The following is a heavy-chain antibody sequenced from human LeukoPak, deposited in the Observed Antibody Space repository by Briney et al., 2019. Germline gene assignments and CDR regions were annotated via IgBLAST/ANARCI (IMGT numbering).Heavy chain of an antibody. CDR2: INPNSGGT. D-gene: IGHD2-15*01. CDR3: ARGVVAATFYYYVDV. J-gene: IGHJ6*03. Sequence: GASVKVSCKASGYAFTGYYMHWVRQAPGQGLEWMGWINPNSGGTNYAQKFQGRVTMTRDTSISTAYMELSRLRSDDTAVYYCARGVVAATFYYYVDVWGKGTTVTVSS. CDR1: GYAFTGYY. V-gene: IGHV1-2*02.